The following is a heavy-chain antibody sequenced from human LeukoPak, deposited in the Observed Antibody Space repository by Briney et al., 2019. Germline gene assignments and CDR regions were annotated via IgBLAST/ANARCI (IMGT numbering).Heavy chain of an antibody. CDR3: AGDLIAAAPKYNWFDP. D-gene: IGHD6-13*01. CDR2: INPNSGDT. J-gene: IGHJ5*02. CDR1: GYTFTSYY. Sequence: ASVKVSCKASGYTFTSYYMHWVRQAPGQGLEWMGWINPNSGDTNYVQKFQGRVTMTRDTSISTAYMELSRLRSDDTAVYYCAGDLIAAAPKYNWFDPWGQGTLVTVSS. V-gene: IGHV1-2*02.